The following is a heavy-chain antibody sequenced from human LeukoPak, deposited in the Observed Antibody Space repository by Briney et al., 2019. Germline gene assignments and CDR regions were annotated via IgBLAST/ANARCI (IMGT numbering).Heavy chain of an antibody. CDR1: GFTFSSYG. J-gene: IGHJ6*02. CDR2: ISRDGSNK. CDR3: ARSAARLRYYYAMDV. V-gene: IGHV3-30*03. D-gene: IGHD6-6*01. Sequence: PGRSLRLSCAASGFTFSSYGMHWVRQAPGKGLEWVAVISRDGSNKYYADSVQGRLTLSRDNSKNTLYLQMSSLRAEDTAVYFCARSAARLRYYYAMDVWGQGTTVTVCS.